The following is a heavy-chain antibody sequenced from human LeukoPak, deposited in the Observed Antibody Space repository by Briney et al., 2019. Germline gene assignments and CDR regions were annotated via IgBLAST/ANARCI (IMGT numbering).Heavy chain of an antibody. CDR3: AKDLGLGYCSSTSCSPTFDY. D-gene: IGHD2-2*01. CDR2: IRYDGSNK. J-gene: IGHJ4*02. V-gene: IGHV3-30*02. CDR1: GFTFSGYG. Sequence: PGGSLRLSCAASGFTFSGYGMHWVRQAPGKGLEWVAFIRYDGSNKYYADSVKRRFTISRDNSKNTLYLQMNSLRAEDTAVYYCAKDLGLGYCSSTSCSPTFDYWGQGTLVTVSS.